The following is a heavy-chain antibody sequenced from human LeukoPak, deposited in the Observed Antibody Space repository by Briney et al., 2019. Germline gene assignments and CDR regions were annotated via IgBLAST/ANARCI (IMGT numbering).Heavy chain of an antibody. J-gene: IGHJ4*02. CDR1: GFTFSSYS. V-gene: IGHV3-21*01. Sequence: GGSLRLSCAASGFTFSSYSMNWVRQAPGKGLEWVSSISSSSSYIYYADSVKGRFTTSRNNAKNSLYLQMNSLRAEDTAVYYCARVGSSSPIDYWGQGTLVTVSS. CDR2: ISSSSSYI. D-gene: IGHD6-6*01. CDR3: ARVGSSSPIDY.